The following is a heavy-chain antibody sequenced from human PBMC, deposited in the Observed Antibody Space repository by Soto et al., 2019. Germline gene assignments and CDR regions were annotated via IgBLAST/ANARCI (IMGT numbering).Heavy chain of an antibody. J-gene: IGHJ4*02. CDR2: IYYSGST. CDR1: GGSISSGDYY. CDR3: ARTPYYYDSSGYYLDY. D-gene: IGHD3-22*01. Sequence: KPSETLSLTCTVSGGSISSGDYYWSWIRQPPGKGLEWIGYIYYSGSTYYNPSLKSRVTISVDTSKNQFSLKLSSVTAADTAVYYCARTPYYYDSSGYYLDYWGQGTLVTVSS. V-gene: IGHV4-30-4*01.